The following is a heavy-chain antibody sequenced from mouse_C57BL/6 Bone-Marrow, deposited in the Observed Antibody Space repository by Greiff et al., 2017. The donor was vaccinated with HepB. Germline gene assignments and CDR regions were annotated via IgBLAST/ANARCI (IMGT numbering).Heavy chain of an antibody. CDR1: GYTFTDYY. V-gene: IGHV1-19*01. J-gene: IGHJ4*01. D-gene: IGHD2-4*01. CDR3: ARSPMITTRDAMDY. Sequence: EVQRVESGPVLVKPGASVKMSCKASGYTFTDYYMNWVKQSHGKSLEWIGVINPYNGGTSYNQKFKGKATLTVDKSSSTAYMELNSLTSEDSAVYYCARSPMITTRDAMDYWGQGTSVTVSS. CDR2: INPYNGGT.